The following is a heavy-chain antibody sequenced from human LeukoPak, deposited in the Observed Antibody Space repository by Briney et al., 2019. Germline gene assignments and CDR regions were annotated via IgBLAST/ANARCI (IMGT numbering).Heavy chain of an antibody. CDR3: ARDYWNDGLFDY. D-gene: IGHD1-1*01. V-gene: IGHV4-59*01. J-gene: IGHJ4*02. CDR2: IYYSGST. Sequence: PSETLSLTCTVSGGSISSYYWSWIRQPPGKGLERIGYIYYSGSTNYNPSLKSRVTISVDTSKNQFSLKLSSVTAADTAVYYCARDYWNDGLFDYWGQGTLVTVSS. CDR1: GGSISSYY.